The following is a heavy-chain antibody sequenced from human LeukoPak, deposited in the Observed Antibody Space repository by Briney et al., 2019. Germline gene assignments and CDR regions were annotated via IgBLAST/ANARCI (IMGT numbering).Heavy chain of an antibody. J-gene: IGHJ5*02. V-gene: IGHV1-2*02. D-gene: IGHD3-16*01. Sequence: SVKVSCTTYGYSFSDYNMYWGRHAPRQGLEWRGWIYPNSGGTSSAQNFQGRVTMTRDTSMTTVYMEVSCVTSDDTAMYYCARADRLHGGSYLIGPWGQGTLVTVSS. CDR2: IYPNSGGT. CDR3: ARADRLHGGSYLIGP. CDR1: GYSFSDYN.